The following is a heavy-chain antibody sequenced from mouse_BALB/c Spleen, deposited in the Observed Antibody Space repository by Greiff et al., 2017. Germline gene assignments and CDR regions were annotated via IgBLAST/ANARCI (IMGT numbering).Heavy chain of an antibody. J-gene: IGHJ3*01. CDR2: ISYSGST. CDR1: GYSITSDYA. Sequence: DVQLQESGPGLVKPSQSLSLTCTVTGYSITSDYAWNWIRQFPGNKLEWMGYISYSGSTSYNPSLKSRISITRDTSKNQFFLQLNSVTTEDTATYYCASRSTMISFAYWGQGTLVTVSA. CDR3: ASRSTMISFAY. V-gene: IGHV3-2*02. D-gene: IGHD2-4*01.